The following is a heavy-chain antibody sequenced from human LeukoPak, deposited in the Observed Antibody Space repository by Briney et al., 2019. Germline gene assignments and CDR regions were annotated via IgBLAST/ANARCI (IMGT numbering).Heavy chain of an antibody. CDR1: GGSISTYY. J-gene: IGHJ4*02. CDR3: ARNGGGWSFDY. D-gene: IGHD6-19*01. Sequence: SETLSLTCTVSGGSISTYYWSWIRQSPGKGLEWIGYKSYSGNSNYNPSLESRVTISVDTFKNQFSLKLTSVTAADTAVYYCARNGGGWSFDYWGQRTLVTVSS. V-gene: IGHV4-59*08. CDR2: KSYSGNS.